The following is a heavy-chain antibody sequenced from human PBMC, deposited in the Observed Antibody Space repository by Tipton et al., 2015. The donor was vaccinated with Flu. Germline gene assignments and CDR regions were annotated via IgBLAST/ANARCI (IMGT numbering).Heavy chain of an antibody. CDR1: DDSITYYY. V-gene: IGHV4-59*01. CDR3: ARDPSLGMPEYFDR. CDR2: IYYSGSS. J-gene: IGHJ4*02. D-gene: IGHD2-2*01. Sequence: TLSLTCTVSDDSITYYYWSWIRQPPGKGLQWMGYIYYSGSSKYNPSLKSRLTISVDSSKNQFSLRLTSVTTADTAVYYCARDPSLGMPEYFDRWGQGILVTASS.